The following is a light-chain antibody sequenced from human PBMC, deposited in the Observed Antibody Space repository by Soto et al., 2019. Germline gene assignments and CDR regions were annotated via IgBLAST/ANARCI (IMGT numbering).Light chain of an antibody. Sequence: DIQMTQSPSSLSASVGDRVTITCRASQSISSYLNWYQQKPGKAPKHLIYAASSLQSGVPSRFSGSGSGTDFTLTISSLQPEDFATYYCQQSYSTLVTFGPGTKVDIK. J-gene: IGKJ3*01. CDR2: AAS. V-gene: IGKV1-39*01. CDR3: QQSYSTLVT. CDR1: QSISSY.